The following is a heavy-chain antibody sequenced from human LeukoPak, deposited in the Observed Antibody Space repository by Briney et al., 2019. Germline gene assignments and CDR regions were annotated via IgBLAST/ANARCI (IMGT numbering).Heavy chain of an antibody. CDR3: ANAYYYGSGSYYNSVMYYYYYMDV. D-gene: IGHD3-10*01. CDR2: IIPILGIA. V-gene: IGHV1-69*04. CDR1: GGTFSSYA. J-gene: IGHJ6*03. Sequence: GAPVKVSCKASGGTFSSYAISWVRQAPGQGLEWMGRIIPILGIANYAQKFQGRVTITADKSTSTAYMELSSLRSEDTAVYYCANAYYYGSGSYYNSVMYYYYYMDVWGKGTTVTVSS.